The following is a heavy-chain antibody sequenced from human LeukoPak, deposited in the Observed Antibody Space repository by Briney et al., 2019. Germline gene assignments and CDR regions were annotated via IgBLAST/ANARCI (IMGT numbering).Heavy chain of an antibody. J-gene: IGHJ5*01. V-gene: IGHV3-9*01. CDR1: GFTFDDYA. D-gene: IGHD2-2*01. CDR2: ISWNSGSI. Sequence: GRSLRLSCAASGFTFDDYAMHWVRQAPGKGLEWVSGISWNSGSIGYADSVKGRFTISRDNAKNSLYLQMNSLRAEDTAVYYCAREHCSTTSCYFDSWGQGSLVTVSS. CDR3: AREHCSTTSCYFDS.